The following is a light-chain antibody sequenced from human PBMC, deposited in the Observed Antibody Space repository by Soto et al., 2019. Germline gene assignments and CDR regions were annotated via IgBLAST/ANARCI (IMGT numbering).Light chain of an antibody. Sequence: EIVMTQSPATLSVSPGERATLSCRASQSVSNNLAWYQQKPGQDPRLLIYGAFTRATGIPARFSGSGSATEFTVTISSLQSEDFAGYYCQQYNTWPETFGQGTTVEIK. J-gene: IGKJ1*01. CDR3: QQYNTWPET. V-gene: IGKV3-15*01. CDR2: GAF. CDR1: QSVSNN.